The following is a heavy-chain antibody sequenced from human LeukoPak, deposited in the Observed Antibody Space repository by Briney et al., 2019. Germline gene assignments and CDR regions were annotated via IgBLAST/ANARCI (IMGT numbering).Heavy chain of an antibody. CDR3: ARARPGIAAAGATYYFDY. CDR1: GYTFTSYG. J-gene: IGHJ4*02. CDR2: ISAYNGNT. V-gene: IGHV1-18*01. Sequence: ASVKVSCKASGYTFTSYGISWVRQAPGQGLEWMGWISAYNGNTNYAQKLQGRVTMTTDTSTSTAYMELRSLRSDDTAVYYCARARPGIAAAGATYYFDYWGQGTLVTVSS. D-gene: IGHD6-13*01.